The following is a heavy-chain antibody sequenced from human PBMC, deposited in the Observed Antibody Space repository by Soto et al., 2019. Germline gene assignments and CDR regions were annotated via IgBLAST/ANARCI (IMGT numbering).Heavy chain of an antibody. D-gene: IGHD3-16*01. Sequence: SLRISCAASGFKFDDYAMHWVRQGPGKGLEWVSTISWISGFIDYVDSVKGRFTISRDNAKNSLYLQMSSLRLEDTALYYCVKDKGYSYAQNYYNYGMDVWAPGATVTGYS. CDR1: GFKFDDYA. CDR2: ISWISGFI. V-gene: IGHV3-9*01. J-gene: IGHJ6*02. CDR3: VKDKGYSYAQNYYNYGMDV.